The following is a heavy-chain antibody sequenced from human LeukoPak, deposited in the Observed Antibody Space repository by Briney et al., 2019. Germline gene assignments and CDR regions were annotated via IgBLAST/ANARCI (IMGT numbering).Heavy chain of an antibody. J-gene: IGHJ4*02. CDR3: ARLGSSWSSDY. CDR1: GFTVSSNY. D-gene: IGHD6-13*01. V-gene: IGHV3-33*08. Sequence: GGSLRLSCAASGFTVSSNYMSWVRQAPGKGLEWVALIWYDGRKEYYADSVKGRFTISRDNSRNTLYLQMNGLRAEDTAVYYCARLGSSWSSDYWGRGTLVTVSS. CDR2: IWYDGRKE.